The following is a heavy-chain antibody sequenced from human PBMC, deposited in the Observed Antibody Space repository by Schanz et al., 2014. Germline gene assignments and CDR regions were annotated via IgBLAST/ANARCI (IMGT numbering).Heavy chain of an antibody. V-gene: IGHV4-34*01. CDR1: GGSFSGYY. J-gene: IGHJ4*02. D-gene: IGHD2-2*01. CDR3: ARLYCSTPGCYVSPNGFAKDY. CDR2: INQSGDT. Sequence: QVQLQQWGAGLLKPSETLSLTCAVSGGSFSGYYWSWIRQPPDTGLEWIGEINQSGDTNYNPSLKGRDTISVDTPNTQFTLKLRSVTAADTAVYYCARLYCSTPGCYVSPNGFAKDYWGQGTLVTVSS.